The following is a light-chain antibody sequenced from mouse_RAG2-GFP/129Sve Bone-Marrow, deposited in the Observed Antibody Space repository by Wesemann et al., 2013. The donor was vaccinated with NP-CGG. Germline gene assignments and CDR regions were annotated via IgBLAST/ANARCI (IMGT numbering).Light chain of an antibody. CDR3: QHHYGTPFT. CDR1: ENIYSN. J-gene: IGKJ4*01. V-gene: IGKV12-44*01. CDR2: AAT. Sequence: DIQMTQSPASLSVSVGETVTITCRASENIYSNLAWYQQKQGKSPQLLVYAATNLADGVPSRFSGSGSGTQFSLKINSLQPEDFGSYYCQHHYGTPFTFGSGTKLEIK.